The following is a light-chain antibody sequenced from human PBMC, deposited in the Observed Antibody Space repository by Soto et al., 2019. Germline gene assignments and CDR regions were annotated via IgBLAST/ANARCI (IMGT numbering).Light chain of an antibody. CDR3: QHYNSYSEA. J-gene: IGKJ1*01. CDR2: DAS. V-gene: IGKV1-5*01. Sequence: DIQMTQSPSTLSASVGDRVTITCRASQSIGRWLAWYQQKPGTAPKLLIYDASTLKSGVPSRFSGSGSGTEFTLTISSLQPDDFATYYCQHYNSYSEAFGQGTKVDIK. CDR1: QSIGRW.